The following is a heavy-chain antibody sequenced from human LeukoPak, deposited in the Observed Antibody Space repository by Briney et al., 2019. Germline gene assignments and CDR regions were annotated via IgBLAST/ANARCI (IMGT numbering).Heavy chain of an antibody. V-gene: IGHV3-30-3*01. CDR1: GFTFSSYA. J-gene: IGHJ4*02. Sequence: QSGGSLRLSCAASGFTFSSYAMHWVRQAPGKGLEWVAVISYDGSNKYYADSVKGRFTISRDNSKNTLYLQMNSLRAEDTAVYYCASVSNYYFDYWGQGTLVTVSS. CDR3: ASVSNYYFDY. D-gene: IGHD4-11*01. CDR2: ISYDGSNK.